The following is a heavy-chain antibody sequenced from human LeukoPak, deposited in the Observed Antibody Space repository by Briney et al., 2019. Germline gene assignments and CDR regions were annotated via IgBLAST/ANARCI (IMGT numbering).Heavy chain of an antibody. J-gene: IGHJ3*02. D-gene: IGHD4-11*01. CDR2: IYYRGSA. V-gene: IGHV4-30-4*01. Sequence: SETLSLTCTVSGDSISSGDYHWSWLRQPPGKGLEWIGYIYYRGSAYYNSSLKSRITISLDKSKNQVSLKLSSVTAADTAVYYCVRDGSTRGGAFDIWGQGTMVTVSS. CDR3: VRDGSTRGGAFDI. CDR1: GDSISSGDYH.